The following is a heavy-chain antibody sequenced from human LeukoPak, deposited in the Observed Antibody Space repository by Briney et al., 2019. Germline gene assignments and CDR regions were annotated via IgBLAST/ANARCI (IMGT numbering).Heavy chain of an antibody. CDR2: ISDSGGST. CDR1: GFPFISYA. V-gene: IGHV3-64D*09. CDR3: LRGNSLWPYGMGV. D-gene: IGHD4-23*01. J-gene: IGHJ6*02. Sequence: GGSLRLSCSASGFPFISYAMHWVRQAPGKGLEYVSAISDSGGSTYYADSVKGRFTISRDNSKNTLYLQMSRLRAEDTAVYLCLRGNSLWPYGMGVWGQGTTVTVSS.